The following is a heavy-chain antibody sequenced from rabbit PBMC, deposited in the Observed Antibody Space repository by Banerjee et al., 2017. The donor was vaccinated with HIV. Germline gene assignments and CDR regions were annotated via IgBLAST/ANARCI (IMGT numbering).Heavy chain of an antibody. CDR2: IYTGSNGST. Sequence: EQLVESGGGLVQPEGSLTLTCKASGFDFSSNAMSWVRQAPGKGLEWIACIYTGSNGSTYYASWATGRFTISKSSSTTVTLQMTSLTAADTATYFCARDRVAGYAYTFDLWGPGTLVTVS. V-gene: IGHV1S45*01. CDR1: GFDFSSNA. CDR3: ARDRVAGYAYTFDL. J-gene: IGHJ4*01. D-gene: IGHD6-1*01.